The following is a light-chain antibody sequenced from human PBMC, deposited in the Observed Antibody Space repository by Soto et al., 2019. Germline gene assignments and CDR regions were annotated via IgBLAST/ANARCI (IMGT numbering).Light chain of an antibody. CDR1: QTISNF. J-gene: IGKJ1*01. Sequence: DIEITQSPSSLSATVGDRVTVTCRASQTISNFLNWYQQTPGKAPKLLIYGASNLQSGVPSRFSGSGSGTDFTLTISSLQPEDFATYFCQHSYNTPRTFGQGTKVDIK. CDR2: GAS. V-gene: IGKV1-39*01. CDR3: QHSYNTPRT.